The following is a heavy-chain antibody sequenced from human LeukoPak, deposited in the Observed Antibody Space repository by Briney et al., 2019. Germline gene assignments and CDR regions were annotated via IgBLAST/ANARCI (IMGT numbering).Heavy chain of an antibody. CDR1: GGSISSGGYY. CDR2: IYYSGST. D-gene: IGHD3-10*01. CDR3: ARVSYGSGSPFDP. V-gene: IGHV4-31*03. J-gene: IGHJ5*02. Sequence: PSQTLSLTCTVSGGSISSGGYYWRWIRQHPGKGLEWIGYIYYSGSTYYHPSLKSRVTISVDTSKNQFSLKLSSVTAADTAVYYCARVSYGSGSPFDPWGQGTLVTVSS.